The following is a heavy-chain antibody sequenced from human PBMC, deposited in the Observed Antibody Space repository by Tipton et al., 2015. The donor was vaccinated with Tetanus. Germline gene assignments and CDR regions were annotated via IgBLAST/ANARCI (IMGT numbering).Heavy chain of an antibody. CDR1: GGSISSGGYY. V-gene: IGHV4-31*03. D-gene: IGHD3-10*01. Sequence: TLSLTCTVSGGSISSGGYYWSWIRQHPGKGLEWIGYIYYSGSTYYNPSLKSRVTISVDTSKNQFSLKLSSVTAADTAVYYCARGDMVRGVIWFDPWGQGTLVTVSS. CDR3: ARGDMVRGVIWFDP. CDR2: IYYSGST. J-gene: IGHJ5*02.